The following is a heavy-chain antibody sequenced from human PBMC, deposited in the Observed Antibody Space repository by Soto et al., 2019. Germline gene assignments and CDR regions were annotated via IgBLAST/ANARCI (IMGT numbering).Heavy chain of an antibody. CDR2: INHSGST. CDR1: GGSFSGYY. J-gene: IGHJ3*02. Sequence: SETLSLTCAVYGGSFSGYYWSWIRQPPGKGLEWIGEINHSGSTNYNPSLESRVTISVDTSKNQFSLKLSSVTAADTAVYYCARGDWLLLGSFDIWGQGTMVTVSS. CDR3: ARGDWLLLGSFDI. V-gene: IGHV4-34*01. D-gene: IGHD3-9*01.